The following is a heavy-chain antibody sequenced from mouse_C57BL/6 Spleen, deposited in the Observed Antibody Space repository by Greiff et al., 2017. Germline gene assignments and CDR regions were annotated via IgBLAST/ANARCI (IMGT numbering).Heavy chain of an antibody. V-gene: IGHV1-69*01. CDR1: GYTFTSYW. CDR2: IDPSDSYT. J-gene: IGHJ1*03. CDR3: ARGYYYGSGYFGV. D-gene: IGHD1-1*01. Sequence: QVQLQQSGAELVMPGASVKLSCKASGYTFTSYWMHWVKQRPGQGLEWIGEIDPSDSYTNYNQKFKGKSTLTVDKSSSTAYMQLSSLTSEDSAVYEGARGYYYGSGYFGVWGTGTTVT.